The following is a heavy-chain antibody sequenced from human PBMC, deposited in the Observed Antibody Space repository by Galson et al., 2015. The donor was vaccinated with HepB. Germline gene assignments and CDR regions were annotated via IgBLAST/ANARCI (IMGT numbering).Heavy chain of an antibody. V-gene: IGHV3-21*01. CDR3: ARVGSGGEVIVVAPSDY. CDR2: ISSSSSYI. CDR1: GFTFSSYS. Sequence: SLRLSCAASGFTFSSYSMNWVRQAPGKGLEWVSSISSSSSYIYYADSVKGRFTISRDNAKNSLYLQMNSLRAEDTAVYYCARVGSGGEVIVVAPSDYWGQGTLVTVSS. J-gene: IGHJ4*02. D-gene: IGHD3-22*01.